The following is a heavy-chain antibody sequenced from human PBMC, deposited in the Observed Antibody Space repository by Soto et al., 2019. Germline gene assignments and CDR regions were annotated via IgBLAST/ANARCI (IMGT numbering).Heavy chain of an antibody. J-gene: IGHJ3*02. Sequence: EVQLVESGGGLVQPGGSLRLTCAASGFTFSIYSMNWVRQAPGKGLEWVSYIMPGSSHIFYADSVKGRFTISRDNAKNSLYLLMNSLRAEDTAVYYCAIEKGGATSVHVFDIWGQGTMVTVAS. V-gene: IGHV3-48*01. CDR3: AIEKGGATSVHVFDI. CDR2: IMPGSSHI. CDR1: GFTFSIYS. D-gene: IGHD1-26*01.